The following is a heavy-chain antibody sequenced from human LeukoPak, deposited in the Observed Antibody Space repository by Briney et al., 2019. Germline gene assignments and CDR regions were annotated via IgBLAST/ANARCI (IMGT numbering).Heavy chain of an antibody. CDR3: ARDPAYDYVWGSYRPSDAFDI. J-gene: IGHJ3*02. D-gene: IGHD3-16*02. CDR2: IYTSGST. CDR1: GRSISRYY. Sequence: PSETLSLTCTVSGRSISRYYWSWLRPPAGKGLEWIGRIYTSGSTNYNPSLKSRVTMSVDTSKNQFSLKLSSVTAADTAVYYCARDPAYDYVWGSYRPSDAFDIWGQGTMVTVCS. V-gene: IGHV4-4*07.